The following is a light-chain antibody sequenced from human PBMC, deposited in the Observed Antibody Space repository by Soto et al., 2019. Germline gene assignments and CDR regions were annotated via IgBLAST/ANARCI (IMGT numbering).Light chain of an antibody. V-gene: IGLV2-11*01. CDR2: DVN. J-gene: IGLJ2*01. CDR1: SSDVGGYNY. CDR3: SSYTSSSTPVV. Sequence: QSALTQPRSVSGSPGQSVTISCTGTSSDVGGYNYVSWYQQHPGKAPKLMIYDVNKRPSGVPDRFSGSKSGNTASLTISGLQAEDEADYYCSSYTSSSTPVVFGGGTKVTVL.